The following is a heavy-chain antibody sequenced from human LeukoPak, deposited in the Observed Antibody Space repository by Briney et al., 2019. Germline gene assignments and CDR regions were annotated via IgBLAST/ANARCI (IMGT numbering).Heavy chain of an antibody. J-gene: IGHJ4*02. V-gene: IGHV4-59*07. CDR1: GGSISSYY. CDR3: AGKRYYFDY. CDR2: IYYSGST. Sequence: SDTLSLTCTVSGGSISSYYWTCIRQPPGKGLEWIGHIYYSGSTNYNPSLKSRVTISVDTSKNQFSLKLTSVTAADTAVYYCAGKRYYFDYWGQGTLVTVSS. D-gene: IGHD4-17*01.